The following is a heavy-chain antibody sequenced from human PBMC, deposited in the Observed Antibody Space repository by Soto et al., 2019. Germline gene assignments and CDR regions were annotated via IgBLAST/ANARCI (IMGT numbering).Heavy chain of an antibody. D-gene: IGHD2-8*02. Sequence: PSETLSLTCAVYGGSFSGYYWTWIRQPPGTGPEWIGEINHSGSTNYNPSLKSRVTISVDTSKNQFSLKLTSVTAADTAVYYCARDKITGLFDYWGQGTLVT. CDR3: ARDKITGLFDY. CDR1: GGSFSGYY. J-gene: IGHJ4*02. CDR2: INHSGST. V-gene: IGHV4-34*01.